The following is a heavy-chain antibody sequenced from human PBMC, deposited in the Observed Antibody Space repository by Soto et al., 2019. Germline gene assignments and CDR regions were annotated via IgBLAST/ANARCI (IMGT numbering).Heavy chain of an antibody. CDR1: GGSFSGYY. CDR2: INHSGST. CDR3: AREMVRGVIPSDY. J-gene: IGHJ4*02. D-gene: IGHD3-10*01. V-gene: IGHV4-34*01. Sequence: SETLSLTCAVYGGSFSGYYWSWIRQPPGKGLEWIGEINHSGSTNYNPSLKSRVAISVDTSKNQFSLKLSSVTAADTAVYYCAREMVRGVIPSDYWGQGTLVTVSS.